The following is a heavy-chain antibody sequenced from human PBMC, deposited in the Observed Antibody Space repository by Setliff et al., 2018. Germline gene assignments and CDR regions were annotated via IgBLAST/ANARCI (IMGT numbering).Heavy chain of an antibody. CDR3: ARGALVLQFLEWLPRFYYMDV. J-gene: IGHJ6*03. V-gene: IGHV1-8*02. CDR2: MNPNSGRT. Sequence: ASVKVSCKASGYTFTAYEIVWVRQATGQGLEWMGWMNPNSGRTGYPQKFQGRVTMTRNTSISTAYMELSSLRSEDTAVYFCARGALVLQFLEWLPRFYYMDVWGKGTTVTVSS. CDR1: GYTFTAYE. D-gene: IGHD3-3*01.